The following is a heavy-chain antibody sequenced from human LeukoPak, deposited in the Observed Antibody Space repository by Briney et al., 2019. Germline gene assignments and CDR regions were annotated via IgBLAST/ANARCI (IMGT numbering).Heavy chain of an antibody. CDR2: IYSGGST. V-gene: IGHV3-66*01. J-gene: IGHJ4*02. D-gene: IGHD6-19*01. CDR1: EFTVSSNY. CDR3: ARVSIPVAGREDY. Sequence: GGSLRLSCAASEFTVSSNYMSWVRQAPGKGLEWVSVIYSGGSTYYADSVKGRFTISRDNSKNTLYLQMNSLRAEDTAVYYCARVSIPVAGREDYWGQGTLVTVSS.